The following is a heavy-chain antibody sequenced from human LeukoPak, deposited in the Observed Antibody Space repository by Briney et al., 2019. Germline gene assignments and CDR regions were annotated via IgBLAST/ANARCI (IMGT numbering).Heavy chain of an antibody. Sequence: GGSLRLSCAVSGFTVTSNYMSWVRQAPGKGLEWVSTLYTNGTTHYADSVKGRFSISRDNSKNTLYLQMNSLRAEDTAIYYCARSLVTVTGYWGQGILVTVS. CDR2: LYTNGTT. CDR1: GFTVTSNY. J-gene: IGHJ4*02. CDR3: ARSLVTVTGY. D-gene: IGHD2-21*02. V-gene: IGHV3-66*01.